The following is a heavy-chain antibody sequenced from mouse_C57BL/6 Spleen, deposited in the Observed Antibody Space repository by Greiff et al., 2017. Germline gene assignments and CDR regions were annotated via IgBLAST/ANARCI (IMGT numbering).Heavy chain of an antibody. CDR2: IWRGGST. V-gene: IGHV2-5*01. CDR1: GFSLTSYG. J-gene: IGHJ3*01. D-gene: IGHD1-1*01. Sequence: VKLMESGPGLVQPSQSLSITCTVSGFSLTSYGVHWVRQSPGKGLEWLGVIWRGGSTDYNAAFMSRLSITKDNSKSQVFFKMNSLQADDTAIYYCAKDFLYGSSPFAYWGQGTLVTVSA. CDR3: AKDFLYGSSPFAY.